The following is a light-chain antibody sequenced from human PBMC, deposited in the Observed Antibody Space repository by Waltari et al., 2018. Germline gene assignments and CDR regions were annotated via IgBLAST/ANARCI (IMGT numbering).Light chain of an antibody. J-gene: IGLJ1*01. Sequence: SYALTQPPSVSVAPGTTARITCGGDNIGSYSVHWYQQKPGQAPVLVIFYDSDRPSGIPERFSGSNSGNTVTLTISSVEAGDEAKYYCHVWHPDMDPGVFGPGTEVSV. CDR3: HVWHPDMDPGV. CDR1: NIGSYS. V-gene: IGLV3-21*04. CDR2: YDS.